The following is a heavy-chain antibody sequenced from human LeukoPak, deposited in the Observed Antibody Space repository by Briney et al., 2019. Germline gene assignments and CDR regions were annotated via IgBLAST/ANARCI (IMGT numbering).Heavy chain of an antibody. CDR1: RFTFSNYW. D-gene: IGHD5-18*01. V-gene: IGHV3-74*01. CDR2: INSDGSIT. J-gene: IGHJ6*02. CDR3: ARDAVDTANAV. Sequence: GGSLRLSCGASRFTFSNYWMSWVRQAPGKGLVWVSHINSDGSITSYADSVKGRFTISRDNAKNTLYLQMNSLRAEDTAVYYCARDAVDTANAVWSQGTTVTVSS.